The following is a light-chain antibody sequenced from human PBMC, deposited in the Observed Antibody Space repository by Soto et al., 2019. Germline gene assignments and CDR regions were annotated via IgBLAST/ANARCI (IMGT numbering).Light chain of an antibody. V-gene: IGLV2-11*01. J-gene: IGLJ3*02. CDR1: TGDVGAYNF. Sequence: QPVLTQPRSVSGSPGQSVTISCTGTTGDVGAYNFVSWYQLHPGKAPKLMIYDANKRPSGVPDRFSASKSGNTASLTISGLQAEDEADYYCCSYAGSFTWVFGGGTKVTVL. CDR2: DAN. CDR3: CSYAGSFTWV.